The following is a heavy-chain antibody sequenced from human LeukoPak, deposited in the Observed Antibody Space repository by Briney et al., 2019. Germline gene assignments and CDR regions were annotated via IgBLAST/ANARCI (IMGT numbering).Heavy chain of an antibody. CDR3: ARDPGLTSSFYYMDV. Sequence: ASVKVSCKATGYTFTRYYTQWVRQAPGQGLEWMGIINPTTGSTSYAQKFQGRVTMTRDASTSTVYMELSSLRSEDTAVYYCARDPGLTSSFYYMDVWGKGTTVTVSS. V-gene: IGHV1-46*01. CDR1: GYTFTRYY. D-gene: IGHD1-14*01. CDR2: INPTTGST. J-gene: IGHJ6*03.